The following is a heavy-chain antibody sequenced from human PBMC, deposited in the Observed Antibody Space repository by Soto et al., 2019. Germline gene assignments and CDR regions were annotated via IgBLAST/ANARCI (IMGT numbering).Heavy chain of an antibody. CDR2: ISSSSTYI. Sequence: EVQLVESGGGLVKPGGSLRLSCAASGFTFSSYSMNWVRQAPGKGLEWVSSISSSSTYIYYADSVKGRFTISRDNAKNSLYLQMNSLRAEDTAVYYCARGVGCSSTSCYAFDYWGQGTLVTVSS. CDR3: ARGVGCSSTSCYAFDY. CDR1: GFTFSSYS. D-gene: IGHD2-2*01. J-gene: IGHJ4*02. V-gene: IGHV3-21*01.